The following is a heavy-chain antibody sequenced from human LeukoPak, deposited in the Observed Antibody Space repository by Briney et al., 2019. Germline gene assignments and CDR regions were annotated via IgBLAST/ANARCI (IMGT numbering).Heavy chain of an antibody. CDR1: DFIFSTYN. CDR3: ARDPYSGSYGAYYYYYIDV. CDR2: FTSDCRYR. D-gene: IGHD1-26*01. Sequence: GGSKRLRCEASDFIFSTYNMNGVRQAGGKGLELISSFTSDCRYRYYAYSVKDRITISRDNTNNSLFLQMNSLRAEDAALYFCARDPYSGSYGAYYYYYIDVWGKGTTVSISS. V-gene: IGHV3-21*01. J-gene: IGHJ6*03.